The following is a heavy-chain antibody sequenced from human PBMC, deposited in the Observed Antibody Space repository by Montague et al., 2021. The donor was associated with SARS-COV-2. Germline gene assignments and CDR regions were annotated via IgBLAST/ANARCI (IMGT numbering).Heavy chain of an antibody. J-gene: IGHJ4*02. V-gene: IGHV4-39*01. CDR1: GDSIMYSDYY. CDR2: IYYSGRN. CDR3: GGHETGDPPFGD. D-gene: IGHD7-27*01. Sequence: SETLSLTSTVSGDSIMYSDYYWGWLRPAPGQGLDWLGSIYYSGRNMYTPSIKTRLSMSINKSKNQFSLRLKSATAADASIYYCGGHETGDPPFGDWGQGTLVTVSS.